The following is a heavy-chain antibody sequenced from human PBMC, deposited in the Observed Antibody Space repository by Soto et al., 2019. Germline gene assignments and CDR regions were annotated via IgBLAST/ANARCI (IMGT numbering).Heavy chain of an antibody. J-gene: IGHJ4*02. D-gene: IGHD2-2*01. CDR1: GGSISSGGYS. Sequence: SETLSLTCAVSGGSISSGGYSWSWIRQPPGKGLKRIGYIYYSGSTNYNPSLKSRVTISVDKSKNQFSLKLSSVTAADTAVYYCARHSTIVVVPAAISPFDYWGQGTLVTVSS. CDR3: ARHSTIVVVPAAISPFDY. V-gene: IGHV4-61*05. CDR2: IYYSGST.